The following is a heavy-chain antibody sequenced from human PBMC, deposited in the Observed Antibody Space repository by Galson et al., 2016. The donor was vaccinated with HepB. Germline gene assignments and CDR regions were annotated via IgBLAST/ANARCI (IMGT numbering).Heavy chain of an antibody. CDR3: ARGTGDYGMDV. J-gene: IGHJ6*02. CDR2: ISSYNGKA. Sequence: SVKVSCKAAGYTFSSYGIIWVRQAPGQGLEWMGWISSYNGKANYAQKFQGRVTMTTDTSTSTAYMELRSLRSDDTAVYYCARGTGDYGMDVWGQGTTVTVYS. D-gene: IGHD1-1*01. V-gene: IGHV1-18*01. CDR1: GYTFSSYG.